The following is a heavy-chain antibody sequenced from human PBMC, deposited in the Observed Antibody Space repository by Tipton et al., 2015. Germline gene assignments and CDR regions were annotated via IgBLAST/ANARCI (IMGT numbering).Heavy chain of an antibody. V-gene: IGHV1-2*02. CDR2: INPKNGGT. D-gene: IGHD3-3*01. Sequence: QSGAEVKKPGASVKVSCKASGYTFTGYYMHWVRQAPGQGLEWMGWINPKNGGTNLAQKFQGRVTMTRDTSISTTYMELSRLRSDDTALYYCARDCEQITIFGVVYYNSYGMDVWGQGTTVTVSS. CDR1: GYTFTGYY. CDR3: ARDCEQITIFGVVYYNSYGMDV. J-gene: IGHJ6*02.